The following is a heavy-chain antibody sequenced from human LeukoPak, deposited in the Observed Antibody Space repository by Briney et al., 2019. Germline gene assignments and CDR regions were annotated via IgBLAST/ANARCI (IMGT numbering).Heavy chain of an antibody. J-gene: IGHJ4*02. CDR3: ARDRIAAAGTDYDY. CDR2: IWYDGSNK. V-gene: IGHV3-33*01. D-gene: IGHD6-13*01. Sequence: GGSLRLSCAASGFTFSSYGMHWVRQAPGKGLEWVAVIWYDGSNKYYADSVKGRFTISRDNSKNTLYLQMNSLRAEDTAVYYCARDRIAAAGTDYDYWGQGALVTVSS. CDR1: GFTFSSYG.